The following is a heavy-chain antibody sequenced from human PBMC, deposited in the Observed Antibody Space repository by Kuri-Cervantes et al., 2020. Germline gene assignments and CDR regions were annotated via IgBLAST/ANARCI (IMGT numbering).Heavy chain of an antibody. CDR1: GFTFSSYA. Sequence: GGSLRLSCAASGFTFSSYAMSWVRQAPGKGLEWVSAISGSGGSTYYADSVKGRFTISRDNSKNTLYLQMNGLKTEDTAVYYCTTDRYYYVAIYYFDYWGQGTLVTVSS. CDR2: ISGSGGST. J-gene: IGHJ4*02. D-gene: IGHD3-10*02. CDR3: TTDRYYYVAIYYFDY. V-gene: IGHV3-23*01.